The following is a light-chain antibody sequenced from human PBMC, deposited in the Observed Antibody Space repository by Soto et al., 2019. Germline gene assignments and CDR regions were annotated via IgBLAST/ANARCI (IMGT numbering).Light chain of an antibody. Sequence: DIVVTTSAATLSVYPWEGATLXCRSSQSVSSKLAWYQQKPGQPPRLLIYGASSRATGIPDRFSGSGSGTDFTLTISDVQPEDFALYYCHQRQSWPRTVGQVTKVDVK. J-gene: IGKJ1*01. V-gene: IGKV3D-15*01. CDR2: GAS. CDR3: HQRQSWPRT. CDR1: QSVSSK.